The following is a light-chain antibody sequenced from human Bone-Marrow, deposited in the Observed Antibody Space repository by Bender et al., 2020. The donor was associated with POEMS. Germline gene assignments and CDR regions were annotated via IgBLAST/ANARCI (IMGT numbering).Light chain of an antibody. CDR3: SAYISSGALV. Sequence: QSALTQPASVSGSPGQSITISCTGTSSDVGGYNYVSWHQHLPGKAPKIIIYDVNNRPSGVPYRFSGSKSGNTASLTISGLQAEDEADYYCSAYISSGALVFGGGTKLTVL. CDR2: DVN. J-gene: IGLJ2*01. V-gene: IGLV2-14*03. CDR1: SSDVGGYNY.